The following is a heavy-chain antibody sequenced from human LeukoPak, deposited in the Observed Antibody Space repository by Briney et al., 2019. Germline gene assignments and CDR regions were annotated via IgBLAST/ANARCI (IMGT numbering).Heavy chain of an antibody. CDR2: ISYDGSNK. Sequence: PGGSLRLSCAASGFTFSSYGMHWVRQAPGKGLERVAVISYDGSNKYYTDSVKGRFTISRDHSKNTPYLHMTIRIPEATAVYYCAKAQLWPYFDYWGQGSLVTVPS. CDR3: AKAQLWPYFDY. J-gene: IGHJ4*02. V-gene: IGHV3-30*18. D-gene: IGHD5-18*01. CDR1: GFTFSSYG.